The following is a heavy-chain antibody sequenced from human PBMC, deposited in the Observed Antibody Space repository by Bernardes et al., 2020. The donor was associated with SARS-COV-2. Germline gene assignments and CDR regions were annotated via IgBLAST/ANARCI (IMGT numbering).Heavy chain of an antibody. J-gene: IGHJ6*02. CDR3: ARDPPSVDIVVVPAAIGQHYYYYALNV. CDR2: ISSSSSYI. V-gene: IGHV3-21*01. CDR1: GFTFSSYS. D-gene: IGHD2-2*01. Sequence: GGSLRLSCAASGFTFSSYSMNWVRQAPGKGLEWVSSISSSSSYIYYADSVKGRFTISRDNAKNSLYLQMNSLRDEDTAVYYCARDPPSVDIVVVPAAIGQHYYYYALNVLGQETTVRASS.